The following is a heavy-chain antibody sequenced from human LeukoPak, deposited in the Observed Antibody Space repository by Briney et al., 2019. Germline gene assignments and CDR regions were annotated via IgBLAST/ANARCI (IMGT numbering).Heavy chain of an antibody. Sequence: ASVKVSCKASGGTFSSYAISWVRQAPGQGLEWMGRIIPIFGTANYAQKFQGRVTITADESTSTAYMELSSLRSEDTAVYYCARDSHCSSTSCYSKSYNWFDPWGQGTLVTVSS. D-gene: IGHD2-2*01. CDR3: ARDSHCSSTSCYSKSYNWFDP. CDR2: IIPIFGTA. J-gene: IGHJ5*02. V-gene: IGHV1-69*13. CDR1: GGTFSSYA.